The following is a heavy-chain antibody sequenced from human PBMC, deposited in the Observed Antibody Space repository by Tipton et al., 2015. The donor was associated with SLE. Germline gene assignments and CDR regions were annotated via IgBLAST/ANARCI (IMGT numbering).Heavy chain of an antibody. D-gene: IGHD6-19*01. V-gene: IGHV4-59*02. CDR2: IYYSGST. CDR3: ARAYSSGWYYYYYMDV. CDR1: GGAVIHNY. Sequence: TLSLTCSVSGGAVIHNYWSWIRQPPGKGLEWIGYIYYSGSTNYNPSLKSRVTISVDTSKNQFSLKLSSVTAADTAVYYCARAYSSGWYYYYYMDVWGKGTTVTVSS. J-gene: IGHJ6*03.